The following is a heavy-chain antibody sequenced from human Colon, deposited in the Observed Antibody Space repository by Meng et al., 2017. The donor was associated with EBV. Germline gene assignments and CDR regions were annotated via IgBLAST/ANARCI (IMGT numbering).Heavy chain of an antibody. CDR1: CVSISSNIR. CDR2: IDDSGST. CDR3: ARGKQDAWELLAY. J-gene: IGHJ4*02. D-gene: IGHD1-26*01. Sequence: QVPLEESGPGLVKPSRTLSLPCGVSCVSISSNIRWTWVRQPPGKGLEWIGDIDDSGSTNYNPSLNSRISISLDKSKNHFSLKVNSVTAADTAVYYCARGKQDAWELLAYWGQGALVTVSS. V-gene: IGHV4-4*02.